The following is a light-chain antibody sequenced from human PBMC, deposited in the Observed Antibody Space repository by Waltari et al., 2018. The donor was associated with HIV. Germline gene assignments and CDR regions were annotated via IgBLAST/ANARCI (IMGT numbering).Light chain of an antibody. CDR2: GKN. V-gene: IGLV3-19*01. CDR3: NSRDSSGNHLV. CDR1: SHRSYY. J-gene: IGLJ2*01. Sequence: SSELTQDLAVSVALGQTVRIKCQGDSHRSYYASWYQHKPGQAPVLVIYGKNNRPSGIPDRFSGSSSGNTASLTITGAQAEDEADYYCNSRDSSGNHLVFGGGTKLTVL.